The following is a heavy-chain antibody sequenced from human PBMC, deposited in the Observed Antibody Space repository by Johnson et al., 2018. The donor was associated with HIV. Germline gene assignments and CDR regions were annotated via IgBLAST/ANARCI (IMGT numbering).Heavy chain of an antibody. J-gene: IGHJ3*02. D-gene: IGHD1-26*01. V-gene: IGHV3-30*02. CDR1: GFTFTSYG. Sequence: QVQLVESGGGVVQPGRSLRLSCAASGFTFTSYGMHWVRQAPGKGLEWVAFIRYDGSNKYYADSVKGRFTISRDNSKNTRYLQMNSLRAEDTAVYYCAKGIVGAMGAFDIWGQGTMVTVSS. CDR3: AKGIVGAMGAFDI. CDR2: IRYDGSNK.